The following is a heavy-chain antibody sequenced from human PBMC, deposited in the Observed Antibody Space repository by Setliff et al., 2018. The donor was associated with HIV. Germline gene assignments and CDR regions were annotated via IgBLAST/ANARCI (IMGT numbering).Heavy chain of an antibody. D-gene: IGHD6-13*01. J-gene: IGHJ6*03. CDR1: GGSIGSSSYY. V-gene: IGHV4-39*01. CDR2: IDYSGST. Sequence: SETLSLTCTVSGGSIGSSSYYWGWIRQPPGKGLEWIGSIDYSGSTYYNPSIKSRVTISVDTSKNQFSLKLSSVTAADTAAYYCARHWVDSSSWSLYYYYDMDVWGKGTTVTVSS. CDR3: ARHWVDSSSWSLYYYYDMDV.